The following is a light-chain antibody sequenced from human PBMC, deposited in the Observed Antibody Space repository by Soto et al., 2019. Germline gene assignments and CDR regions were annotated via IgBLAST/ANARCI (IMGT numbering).Light chain of an antibody. CDR3: SSYTSSSTPFV. CDR2: EVS. J-gene: IGLJ1*01. CDR1: SSDIGGYDC. V-gene: IGLV2-14*01. Sequence: SALAQPASVSGSPGQSITISCTGTSSDIGGYDCVSWYQHHPGKAPKLMIYEVSNRPSGISNRFSGSKSANTASLTISGLQAEDEADYYCSSYTSSSTPFVFGTGTKVTVL.